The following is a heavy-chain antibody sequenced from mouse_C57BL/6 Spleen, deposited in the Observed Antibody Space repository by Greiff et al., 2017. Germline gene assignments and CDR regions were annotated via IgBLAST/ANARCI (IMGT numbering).Heavy chain of an antibody. CDR2: IDPNSGGT. CDR1: GYTFTSYW. D-gene: IGHD2-4*01. CDR3: ARARYDYDVGFAY. V-gene: IGHV1-72*01. J-gene: IGHJ3*01. Sequence: QVQLQQPGAELVKPGASVKLSCKASGYTFTSYWMHWVKQRPGRGLEWIGRIDPNSGGTKYNEKFKSKATLTVDKPSSTAYIQLSSLTSEDSSVYYCARARYDYDVGFAYWGQGTLVTVSA.